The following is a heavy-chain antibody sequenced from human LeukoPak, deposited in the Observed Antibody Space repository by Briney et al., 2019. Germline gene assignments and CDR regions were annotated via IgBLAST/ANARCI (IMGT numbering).Heavy chain of an antibody. CDR1: GYSFTSYW. Sequence: GESLKISCKGSGYSFTSYWIVWVRQMPGKGLEWMGIIYPGDSDTRYSPSFQGQVTISADKSISTAYLQWSTLKASDTAMYYCARQHLSGYDIIDYWGQGTLVTVSS. J-gene: IGHJ4*02. CDR3: ARQHLSGYDIIDY. CDR2: IYPGDSDT. V-gene: IGHV5-51*01. D-gene: IGHD5-12*01.